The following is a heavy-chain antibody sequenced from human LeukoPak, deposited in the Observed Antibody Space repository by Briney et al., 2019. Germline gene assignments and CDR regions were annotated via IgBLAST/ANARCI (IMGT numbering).Heavy chain of an antibody. CDR1: GGTFSSYA. J-gene: IGHJ4*02. CDR3: ARVKGCSGGSCYSEDY. D-gene: IGHD2-15*01. Sequence: ASVKVSCKASGGTFSSYAISWVRQAPGQGLEWMGGIIPIFGTANYAQKFQGRVTITADESTSTAYTELSSLRSEDTAVYYCARVKGCSGGSCYSEDYWGQGTLVTVSS. CDR2: IIPIFGTA. V-gene: IGHV1-69*13.